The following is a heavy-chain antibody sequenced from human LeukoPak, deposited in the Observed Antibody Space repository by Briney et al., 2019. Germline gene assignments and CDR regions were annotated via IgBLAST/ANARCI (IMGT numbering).Heavy chain of an antibody. Sequence: PGGSLRLSCAASGFTFSSYSMIWVRQAPGKGLEWVSYISDSSHAIYYADSVKGRFTVSRDNAKNSLYLQMESLRVEDTAVYYCARDLHYYGSGPWGQGTLATVSS. CDR1: GFTFSSYS. J-gene: IGHJ5*02. V-gene: IGHV3-21*05. CDR2: ISDSSHAI. CDR3: ARDLHYYGSGP. D-gene: IGHD3-10*01.